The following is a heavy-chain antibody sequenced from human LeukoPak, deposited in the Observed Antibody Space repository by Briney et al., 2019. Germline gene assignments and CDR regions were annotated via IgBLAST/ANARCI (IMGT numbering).Heavy chain of an antibody. V-gene: IGHV4-38-2*02. J-gene: IGHJ5*02. CDR3: ARDYSHDHLRNWFDP. Sequence: SETLSLTCTVSGYSISSGFYWAWIRPPPGKGLEWIGSISPSGNTFYYPSLKSRVTLSVDTSKNQFSLKLSSVTAGDTAVYYCARDYSHDHLRNWFDPWGQGTLVTVSS. CDR1: GYSISSGFY. CDR2: ISPSGNT. D-gene: IGHD2-15*01.